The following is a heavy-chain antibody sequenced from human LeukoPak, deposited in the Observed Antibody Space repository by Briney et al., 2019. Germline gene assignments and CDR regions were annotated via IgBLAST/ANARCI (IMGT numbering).Heavy chain of an antibody. J-gene: IGHJ4*02. CDR2: ISWNSGSI. V-gene: IGHV3-9*01. Sequence: GGSLRLSCAASGFTFDDYAMHWVRQAPGKGLEWVSGISWNSGSIGYADSVKGRFTISRDNAENSLYLQMNSLRAEDTALYYCAKGTVHFDYWGQGTLVTVSS. CDR1: GFTFDDYA. CDR3: AKGTVHFDY.